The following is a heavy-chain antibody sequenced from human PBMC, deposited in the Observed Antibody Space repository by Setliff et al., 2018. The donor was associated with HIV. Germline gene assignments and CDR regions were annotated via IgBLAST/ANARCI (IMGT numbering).Heavy chain of an antibody. V-gene: IGHV3-23*01. CDR3: AKDKGQKYADY. Sequence: PGGSLRLSCAASGFTFSDYAMNWVRQAPGKGLEWVSGISGGGDDTSDADSVKGRFTISRDNSKNTVYLQMNSLRAEDTAVYYCAKDKGQKYADYWGQGTVVTVSS. CDR1: GFTFSDYA. J-gene: IGHJ4*02. D-gene: IGHD3-10*01. CDR2: ISGGGDDT.